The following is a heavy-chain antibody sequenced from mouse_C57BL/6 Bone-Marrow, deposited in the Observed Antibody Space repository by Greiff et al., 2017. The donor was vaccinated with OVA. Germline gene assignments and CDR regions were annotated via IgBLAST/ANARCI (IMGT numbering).Heavy chain of an antibody. CDR2: IDPGDGET. J-gene: IGHJ2*01. D-gene: IGHD1-1*01. CDR1: GFNINDYY. V-gene: IGHV14-2*01. Sequence: VQLKESGAELVKPGASVKLSCTASGFNINDYYMHWVKQRTEQGLEWIGRIDPGDGETKYDPKFQGKATITADTSSNTAYLQLSSLTSEDTAVYYCAREGPSYFYFDYWGQGTTLTVSS. CDR3: AREGPSYFYFDY.